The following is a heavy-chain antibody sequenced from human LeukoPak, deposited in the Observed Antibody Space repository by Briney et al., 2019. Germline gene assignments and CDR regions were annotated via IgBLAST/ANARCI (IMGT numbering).Heavy chain of an antibody. V-gene: IGHV3-21*01. CDR1: GFTFSSYS. CDR3: ARSSGWSVNDDAFDI. CDR2: ISSSSSYI. J-gene: IGHJ3*02. D-gene: IGHD6-19*01. Sequence: GGSLRLSCAASGFTFSSYSMNWVRQAPGKGLEWVSSISSSSSYIYYADSVKGRFTISRDNAKNSLYLQMNSLRAEDTAVYYCARSSGWSVNDDAFDIWGQGTMVTVSS.